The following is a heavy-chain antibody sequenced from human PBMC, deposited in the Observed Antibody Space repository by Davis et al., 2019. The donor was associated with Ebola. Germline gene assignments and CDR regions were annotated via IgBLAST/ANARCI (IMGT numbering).Heavy chain of an antibody. D-gene: IGHD5-24*01. Sequence: GESLKISCAASGFTFSSYGMHWVRQAPGKGLVWVSRINSDGSSTSYADSVKGRFTISRDNSKNTLYLQMNSLKIEDTAVYYCARASRDGYNVDNWGQGTLVTVSS. CDR2: INSDGSST. V-gene: IGHV3-74*01. CDR1: GFTFSSYG. J-gene: IGHJ4*02. CDR3: ARASRDGYNVDN.